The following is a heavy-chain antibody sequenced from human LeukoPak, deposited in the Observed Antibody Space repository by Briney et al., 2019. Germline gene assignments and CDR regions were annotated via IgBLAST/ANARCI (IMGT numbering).Heavy chain of an antibody. CDR3: ARSGYYYYMDV. J-gene: IGHJ6*03. Sequence: ASVKVSCKASGYTFTGYYMHWVRQATGQGLEWMEWMNPNSGNTGYAQKFQGRVTMTRDTSISTAYMELSRLRSDDTAVYYCARSGYYYYMDVWGKGTTVTVSS. CDR2: MNPNSGNT. CDR1: GYTFTGYY. V-gene: IGHV1-2*02. D-gene: IGHD3-10*01.